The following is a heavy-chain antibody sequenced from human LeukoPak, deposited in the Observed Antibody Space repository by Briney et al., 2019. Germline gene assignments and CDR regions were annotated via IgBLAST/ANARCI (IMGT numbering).Heavy chain of an antibody. V-gene: IGHV3-23*01. CDR1: GFIFSAYA. J-gene: IGHJ5*02. Sequence: GGSLRLSCAASGFIFSAYAMSWVRQAPGKGLEWVSAITGSGDSTYYADSVKGRFTISRDNSKNTLSLQMNSLRAEDTAVYYCGSGPVGTTVPWGQGTLVTVSS. CDR2: ITGSGDST. CDR3: GSGPVGTTVP. D-gene: IGHD1-1*01.